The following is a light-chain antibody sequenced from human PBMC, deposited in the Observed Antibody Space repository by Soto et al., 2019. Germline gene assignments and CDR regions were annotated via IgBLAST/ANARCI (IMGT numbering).Light chain of an antibody. CDR2: ANS. V-gene: IGLV1-40*01. CDR1: SSNIGAGYD. J-gene: IGLJ1*01. Sequence: QSVLTQPPSVSGAPGQRVTISCTGSSSNIGAGYDIHWYQQLPGTAPKLLIYANSNRPSGVPDRFSGSKSGTSASLAITGLQAEDEADYYCQSYDSSLRGDVFGPGTKLTVL. CDR3: QSYDSSLRGDV.